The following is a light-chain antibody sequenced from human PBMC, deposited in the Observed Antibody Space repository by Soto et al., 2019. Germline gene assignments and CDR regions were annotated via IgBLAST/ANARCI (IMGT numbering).Light chain of an antibody. CDR1: QSVGST. CDR2: DAS. Sequence: EIVMTQSPATLSVSPGERATLSCRASQSVGSTLAWYQQKVGQAPRLLIYDASARATGIPARFSGSGSWTEFTLTISSLKSEDFADYYRQQYNDLPETFGPGTKVDSK. CDR3: QQYNDLPET. V-gene: IGKV3-15*01. J-gene: IGKJ1*01.